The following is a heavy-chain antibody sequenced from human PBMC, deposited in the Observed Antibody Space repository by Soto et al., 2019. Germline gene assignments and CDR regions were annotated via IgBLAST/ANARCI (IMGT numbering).Heavy chain of an antibody. D-gene: IGHD1-26*01. CDR2: RIPLLGTT. Sequence: SVKVSCKASGGTFGSYVISWVRQAPGQGLEWMGGRIPLLGTTNYAQKFQGRVTIIADESTSTVSMDLSSLRSEDTAVYYCDREGVSGSHHPSSGQGTPVTVSS. CDR3: DREGVSGSHHPS. V-gene: IGHV1-69*13. CDR1: GGTFGSYV. J-gene: IGHJ5*02.